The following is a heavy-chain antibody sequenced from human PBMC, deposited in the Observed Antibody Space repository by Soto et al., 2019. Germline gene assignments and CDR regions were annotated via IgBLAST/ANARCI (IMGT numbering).Heavy chain of an antibody. D-gene: IGHD5-18*01. V-gene: IGHV4-4*02. CDR3: ARSPPGTAMVIVAY. Sequence: SETLSLTCAVSGGSIGSNDWWTWVRQPPGKGLEWIAEVFHSGRANYNPSLKSRVTISVDKSKNQFSLELSSVTAADTAVYYCARSPPGTAMVIVAYWGQGTLVTVSS. CDR2: VFHSGRA. CDR1: GGSIGSNDW. J-gene: IGHJ4*02.